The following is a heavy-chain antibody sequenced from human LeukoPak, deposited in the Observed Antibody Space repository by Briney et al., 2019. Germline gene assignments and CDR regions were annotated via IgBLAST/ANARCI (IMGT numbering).Heavy chain of an antibody. Sequence: GGSLRLSCAASGXTFSSYWMYWVLQAPGKGLVWVLRINSDGTSTTYAESVKGRFTISRDNAKNTLYLQMNSLRAEDTAMYYCARVTSSRGAIDIWGQGTMVTVSS. D-gene: IGHD6-13*01. CDR2: INSDGTST. V-gene: IGHV3-74*03. CDR1: GXTFSSYW. CDR3: ARVTSSRGAIDI. J-gene: IGHJ3*02.